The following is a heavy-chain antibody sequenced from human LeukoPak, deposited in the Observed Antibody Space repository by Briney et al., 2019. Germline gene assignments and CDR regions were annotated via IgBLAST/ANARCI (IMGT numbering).Heavy chain of an antibody. Sequence: GGSLRLSRAASGFTFSSYAMSWVRQAPGKGLEWVSAISGSGGSTYYADPVKGRFTISRDNSKNTLYLQMNSLRAEDTAVYYCAKDSSGHVVVVAATVNFDYWGQGTLVTVSS. V-gene: IGHV3-23*01. J-gene: IGHJ4*02. CDR3: AKDSSGHVVVVAATVNFDY. CDR1: GFTFSSYA. CDR2: ISGSGGST. D-gene: IGHD2-15*01.